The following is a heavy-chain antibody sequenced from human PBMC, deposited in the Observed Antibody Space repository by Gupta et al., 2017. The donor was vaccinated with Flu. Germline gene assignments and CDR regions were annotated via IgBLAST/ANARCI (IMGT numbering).Heavy chain of an antibody. D-gene: IGHD6-13*01. Sequence: GGLVQPAGSLRLTREASGFIFSDYAMTWVRQAPGKGLEWLAAISDSGGTTYYADSVKGRFTISRDTAKTTLYLQINSLRAADTAVYYCARDCNRWYAEEYWGQGTRVTVSS. CDR1: GFIFSDYA. J-gene: IGHJ4*02. CDR2: ISDSGGTT. V-gene: IGHV3-23*01. CDR3: ARDCNRWYAEEY.